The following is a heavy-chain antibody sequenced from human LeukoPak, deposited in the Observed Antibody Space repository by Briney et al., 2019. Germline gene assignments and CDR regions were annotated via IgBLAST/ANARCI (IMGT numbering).Heavy chain of an antibody. Sequence: PGGSLRLSCAASGFTFSDYYMSWIRQAPGKGLEWVSYISSSGSTIYYADSVKGRFTISRDNAKNSLHLQMNSLRAEDTAVYYCARDPRIAAAGTPGGANYYMDVWGKGTTVTVSS. D-gene: IGHD6-13*01. CDR3: ARDPRIAAAGTPGGANYYMDV. CDR2: ISSSGSTI. CDR1: GFTFSDYY. V-gene: IGHV3-11*01. J-gene: IGHJ6*03.